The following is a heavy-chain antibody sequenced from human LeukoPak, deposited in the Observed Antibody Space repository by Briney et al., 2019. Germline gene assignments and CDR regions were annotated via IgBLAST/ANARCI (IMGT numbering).Heavy chain of an antibody. CDR1: GFTFSSYG. CDR3: AKEYYYDSSGYYLPDY. D-gene: IGHD3-22*01. V-gene: IGHV3-30*02. J-gene: IGHJ4*02. CDR2: IRYDGSNK. Sequence: GGSLRLSCAASGFTFSSYGMHWVRQAPGKGLEWVAFIRYDGSNKYYADSVKGRFTISRDNSKTTLYLQMNSLRAEDTAVYYCAKEYYYDSSGYYLPDYWGQGTLVTVSS.